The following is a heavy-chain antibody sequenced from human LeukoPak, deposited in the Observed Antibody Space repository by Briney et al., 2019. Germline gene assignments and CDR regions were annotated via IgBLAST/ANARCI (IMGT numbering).Heavy chain of an antibody. CDR1: GFTFSSYV. D-gene: IGHD2-15*01. J-gene: IGHJ4*02. V-gene: IGHV3-33*01. CDR2: IWYDGSNK. CDR3: ARDKGYCSGGSCHHFDY. Sequence: GGSLRLSCAASGFTFSSYVMHWVRQAPGKGLEWVAVIWYDGSNKYYADSVKGRFTISRDNSKNTLYLQMNSLRAEDTAVYYCARDKGYCSGGSCHHFDYWGQGTLVTVSS.